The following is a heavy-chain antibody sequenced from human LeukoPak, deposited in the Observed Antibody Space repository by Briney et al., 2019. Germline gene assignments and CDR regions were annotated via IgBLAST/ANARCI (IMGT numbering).Heavy chain of an antibody. CDR2: ISGSGTST. Sequence: GGSLRLSCAASGFTFSSYAMSWVRQAPGKGLEWVSAISGSGTSTYYADSVKGRFTISRDNSKTTLYMQMNSLRGDDTAVYYCAKRPGYCSSTSCYYYYYMDVWGDGATVTVSS. CDR3: AKRPGYCSSTSCYYYYYMDV. D-gene: IGHD2-2*01. CDR1: GFTFSSYA. V-gene: IGHV3-23*01. J-gene: IGHJ6*03.